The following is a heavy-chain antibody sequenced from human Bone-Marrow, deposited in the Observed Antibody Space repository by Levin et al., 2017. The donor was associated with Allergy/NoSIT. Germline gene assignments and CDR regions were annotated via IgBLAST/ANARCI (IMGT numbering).Heavy chain of an antibody. J-gene: IGHJ6*02. Sequence: PSETLSLTCTVSGGSISSSGYYWGWIRQPPGKGLEWIGSVYESGDTYYNPSLNSRVTISVDTSKNQFSLKLSSVTAADTAVYYCPYSSASRRGSYKYYGMDGWGQGTTVTVSS. CDR1: GGSISSSGYY. D-gene: IGHD6-6*01. CDR3: PYSSASRRGSYKYYGMDG. V-gene: IGHV4-39*01. CDR2: VYESGDT.